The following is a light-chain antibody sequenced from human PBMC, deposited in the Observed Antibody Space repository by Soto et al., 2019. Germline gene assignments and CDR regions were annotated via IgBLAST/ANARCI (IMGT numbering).Light chain of an antibody. V-gene: IGKV3D-15*01. Sequence: IVLTQSPATLSLFPGARATLSCRASQSVSSNLAWYQQKPGQAPRLLIYGASTRATGIPARFSGSGSGTEFTLTISSLQSEDFAVYYCQQYNNWPLLTFGGGTKVDIK. CDR3: QQYNNWPLLT. CDR1: QSVSSN. J-gene: IGKJ4*01. CDR2: GAS.